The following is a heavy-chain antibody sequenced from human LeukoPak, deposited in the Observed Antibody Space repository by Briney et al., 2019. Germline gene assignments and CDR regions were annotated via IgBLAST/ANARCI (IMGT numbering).Heavy chain of an antibody. CDR1: GGSISSSSYY. J-gene: IGHJ5*02. D-gene: IGHD2-2*01. V-gene: IGHV4-39*01. CDR3: ARQVVVVPAAKGLYYDFWSGLPVYWFDP. Sequence: SETLSLTCTVSGGSISSSSYYWGWIRQPPGKGLEWIGSIYYSGSTYYNPSLKSRVTISVDTSKNQFSLKLSSVTAADTAVYYCARQVVVVPAAKGLYYDFWSGLPVYWFDPWGQGTLVTVSS. CDR2: IYYSGST.